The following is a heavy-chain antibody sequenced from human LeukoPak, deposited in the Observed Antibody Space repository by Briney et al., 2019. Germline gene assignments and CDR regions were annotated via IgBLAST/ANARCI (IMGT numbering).Heavy chain of an antibody. Sequence: GGSLRLSCAASGFTFDDYAMHWVRQAPGKGLEWVSGISWNSGSIGYVDSVKGRLTISRDNAKNSLYLQMNSLRAEDTAVYYCAKSIVGATVDAFDIWGQGTMVTVSS. D-gene: IGHD1-26*01. CDR3: AKSIVGATVDAFDI. CDR1: GFTFDDYA. V-gene: IGHV3-9*01. CDR2: ISWNSGSI. J-gene: IGHJ3*02.